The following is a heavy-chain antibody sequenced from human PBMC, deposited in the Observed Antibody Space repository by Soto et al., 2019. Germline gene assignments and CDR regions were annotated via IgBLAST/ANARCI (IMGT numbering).Heavy chain of an antibody. CDR3: AREDACSGGSCHPDY. CDR1: GYTFTGHY. D-gene: IGHD2-15*01. CDR2: INANTGFT. Sequence: ASEKVSCKASGYTFTGHYMHWVRQAPGQGLEWMGYINANTGFTNYGQKFQGRVAMTRDTSISTAYMELSRLRSDDTAVYYCAREDACSGGSCHPDYWGQGTLVTVSS. J-gene: IGHJ4*02. V-gene: IGHV1-2*02.